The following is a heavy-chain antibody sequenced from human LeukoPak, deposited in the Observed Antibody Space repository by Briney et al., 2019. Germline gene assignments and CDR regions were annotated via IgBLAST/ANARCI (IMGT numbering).Heavy chain of an antibody. J-gene: IGHJ6*02. CDR2: ISYDGSNK. D-gene: IGHD5-12*01. Sequence: GGSLRLSCAASGFTFSSYGMHWVRQAPGKGLEWVAVISYDGSNKYYADSVKGRFTISSDNSKKTLYLKMKSLRAEDTAVYYCAKGEGYAYYYYGMDVWGQGTTVTVSS. V-gene: IGHV3-30*18. CDR3: AKGEGYAYYYYGMDV. CDR1: GFTFSSYG.